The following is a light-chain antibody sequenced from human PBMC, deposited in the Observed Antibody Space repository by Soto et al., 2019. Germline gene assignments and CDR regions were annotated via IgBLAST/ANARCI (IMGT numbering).Light chain of an antibody. V-gene: IGLV8-61*01. CDR2: NTN. CDR3: GLYMGGGISL. CDR1: SGSVSTSYY. Sequence: QAVVTQEPSFSVSPGGTVTLTCGLDSGSVSTSYYPNWYQQPPGQAPRTLICNTNTRSAGVPARFSGSILGNKAALTITGAQADDESDYYCGLYMGGGISLFGGGTKLTVL. J-gene: IGLJ2*01.